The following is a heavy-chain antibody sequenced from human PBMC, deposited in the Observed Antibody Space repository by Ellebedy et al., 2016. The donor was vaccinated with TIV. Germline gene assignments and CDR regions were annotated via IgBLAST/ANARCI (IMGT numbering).Heavy chain of an antibody. Sequence: PGGSLRLSCAASGITVSSNYLNWVRKAQGKGLEWVSIMYSGGTTYYADSVKGRFTISRDNSKNTLYSQMNSLRVEDTAVYYCASRPNGDYHFLDYWGQGTLVTVSS. D-gene: IGHD4-17*01. J-gene: IGHJ4*02. V-gene: IGHV3-66*01. CDR3: ASRPNGDYHFLDY. CDR1: GITVSSNY. CDR2: MYSGGTT.